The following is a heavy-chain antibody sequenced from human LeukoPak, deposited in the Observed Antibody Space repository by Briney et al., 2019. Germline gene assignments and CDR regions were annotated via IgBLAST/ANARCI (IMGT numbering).Heavy chain of an antibody. CDR1: GFTFNDAW. V-gene: IGHV3-15*01. CDR3: TTDSSSVDY. Sequence: PGGSLRLSCAASGFTFNDAWMSWVRQAPGEGLEWVGRIKNKTDGGTTDYAAPVKGRFTISRDDSKNTLYLQMNSLKTEDTAVYYCTTDSSSVDYWGQGTLVTVSS. CDR2: IKNKTDGGTT. J-gene: IGHJ4*02.